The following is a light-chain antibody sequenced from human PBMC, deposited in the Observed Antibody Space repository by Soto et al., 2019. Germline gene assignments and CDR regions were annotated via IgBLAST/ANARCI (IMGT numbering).Light chain of an antibody. J-gene: IGKJ4*01. CDR3: LQHDNLPLT. Sequence: IQMTQSPSSLSASVGDRVTITCQASQDVSNYLNWYQQKPGTAPKLLIYDASNLETGVPSRFSGSGSGTDFTLTISSLQPEDVATYYCLQHDNLPLTFGGGTKVEI. CDR1: QDVSNY. V-gene: IGKV1-33*01. CDR2: DAS.